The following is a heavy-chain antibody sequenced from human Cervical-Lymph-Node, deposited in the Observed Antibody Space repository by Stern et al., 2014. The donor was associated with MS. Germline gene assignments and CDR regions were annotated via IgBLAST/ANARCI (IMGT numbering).Heavy chain of an antibody. CDR1: GFTFSSYG. Sequence: VQLVESGGGVVQPGRSLRLSCAASGFTFSSYGMHWVRQAPGKGLEWGAVISYDGSNKYYADSVKGRFTLSRDNSKNTLYLQMNSLRAEDTAVYYCAKAKAPIVVVPAAPGDYWGQGTLVTVSS. CDR3: AKAKAPIVVVPAAPGDY. V-gene: IGHV3-30*18. D-gene: IGHD2-2*01. J-gene: IGHJ4*02. CDR2: ISYDGSNK.